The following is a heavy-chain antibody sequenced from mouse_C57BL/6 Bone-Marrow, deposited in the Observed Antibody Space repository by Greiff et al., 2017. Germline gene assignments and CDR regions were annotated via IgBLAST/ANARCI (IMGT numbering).Heavy chain of an antibody. V-gene: IGHV5-4*01. Sequence: EVQLVESGGGLVKPGGSLKLSCAASGFTFSSYAMSWVRQTPEKRLEWVATISDGGSYTYYPDNVKGRFTISRDNAKNNLYLQMSHLKSEDTAMYYCARGDGNYGYWYFDVWGTGTTVTVSS. J-gene: IGHJ1*03. CDR3: ARGDGNYGYWYFDV. D-gene: IGHD2-1*01. CDR1: GFTFSSYA. CDR2: ISDGGSYT.